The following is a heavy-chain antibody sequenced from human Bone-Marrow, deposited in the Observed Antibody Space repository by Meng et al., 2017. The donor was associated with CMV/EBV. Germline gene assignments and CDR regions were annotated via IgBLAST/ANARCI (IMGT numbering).Heavy chain of an antibody. Sequence: GESLKISCAASRFTFSDYYMSWIRQAPGKGLEWVSYISSSGSTIYYADSVRGRFTISRDNAKNSLYLQMNSLRPEDTAVYYCARRGWEVKRGGYYGMDVWGQGTTVTVSS. D-gene: IGHD1-26*01. CDR3: ARRGWEVKRGGYYGMDV. CDR1: RFTFSDYY. V-gene: IGHV3-11*04. CDR2: ISSSGSTI. J-gene: IGHJ6*02.